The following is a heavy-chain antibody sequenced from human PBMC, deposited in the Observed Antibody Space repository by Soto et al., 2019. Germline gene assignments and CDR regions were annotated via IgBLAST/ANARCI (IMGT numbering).Heavy chain of an antibody. CDR2: VIPLFGTA. J-gene: IGHJ4*02. D-gene: IGHD1-1*01. CDR1: GGTFSSYA. V-gene: IGHV1-69*01. Sequence: QVQLVQSGAEVQKPGSSVKVSCKASGGTFSSYAISWVRQAPGQGLEWMGGVIPLFGTANYAQEFQGRVTITADEPTSTAYMEMSSLRNKDTAVNECARNRQDRISKNGPFVYLGQGTLVTVSS. CDR3: ARNRQDRISKNGPFVY.